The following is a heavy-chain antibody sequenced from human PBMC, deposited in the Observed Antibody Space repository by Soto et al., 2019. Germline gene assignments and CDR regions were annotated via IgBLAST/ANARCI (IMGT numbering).Heavy chain of an antibody. V-gene: IGHV3-20*04. J-gene: IGHJ4*02. CDR2: INWNGGTI. Sequence: PGGSLRLSCAASGFTFDGYGRSWVRQAPGKGLEWVSGINWNGGTIYYADSVKGRFTVSRDNAQNSLFLLMNSLRAEDTAVYYCARDRDWAFDYWGRGTLVTVSS. CDR3: ARDRDWAFDY. CDR1: GFTFDGYG. D-gene: IGHD3-9*01.